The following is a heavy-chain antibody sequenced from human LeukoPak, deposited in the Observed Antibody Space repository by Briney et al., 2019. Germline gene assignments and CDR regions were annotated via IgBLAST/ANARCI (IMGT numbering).Heavy chain of an antibody. CDR2: ISLIGGST. D-gene: IGHD3-9*01. Sequence: PGGSLRLSCAASGFTFSSYAMSWVRQPPGKGLEWVSTISLIGGSTYYADSVKGRFTISRDNSKSTLYLQMNSLRAEDTAVYYCAKDRSFLNYDILTGYYWGSNAFDIWGQGTMVTVSS. CDR3: AKDRSFLNYDILTGYYWGSNAFDI. CDR1: GFTFSSYA. V-gene: IGHV3-23*01. J-gene: IGHJ3*02.